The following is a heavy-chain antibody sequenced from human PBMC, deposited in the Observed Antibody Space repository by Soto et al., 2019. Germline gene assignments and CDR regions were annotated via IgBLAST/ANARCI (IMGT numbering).Heavy chain of an antibody. Sequence: QVQLQESGPGLVKPSETLSLTCTVSGGSISSYYWSWIRQPPGKGLEWIGYIYYSGSTNYNPSLKIRVTIXVXTXANQFSLKLSSVTAADTAVYYCARGGGGGYNPAFDIWGQGTMVTVSS. V-gene: IGHV4-59*01. D-gene: IGHD5-12*01. CDR2: IYYSGST. J-gene: IGHJ3*02. CDR3: ARGGGGGYNPAFDI. CDR1: GGSISSYY.